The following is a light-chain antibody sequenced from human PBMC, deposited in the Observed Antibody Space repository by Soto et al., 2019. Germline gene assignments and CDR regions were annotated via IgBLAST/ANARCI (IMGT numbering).Light chain of an antibody. CDR2: DAS. CDR1: ESISNW. Sequence: DIQLTQSPSFLSASVGDRVTITCRASESISNWLAWYQEKPGKAPKRLIYDASSLESGVPSRFSGSGSGTEFTLTITSLQPDDFATYHCQQYSTYSWTFGQGTKV. V-gene: IGKV1-5*01. CDR3: QQYSTYSWT. J-gene: IGKJ1*01.